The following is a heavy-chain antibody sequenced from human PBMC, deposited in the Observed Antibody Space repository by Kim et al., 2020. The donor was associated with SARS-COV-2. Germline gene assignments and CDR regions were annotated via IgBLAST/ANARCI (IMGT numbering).Heavy chain of an antibody. CDR3: ARWNGSGYVNTWFDP. J-gene: IGHJ5*02. V-gene: IGHV4-59*01. CDR1: GGSISSYY. Sequence: SETLSLTCTVSGGSISSYYWSWIRQPPGKGLEWIGYIYYSGSTNYNPSLKSRVTISVDTSKNQFSLKLSSVTAADTAVYYCARWNGSGYVNTWFDPWGQGTLVTVSS. D-gene: IGHD5-12*01. CDR2: IYYSGST.